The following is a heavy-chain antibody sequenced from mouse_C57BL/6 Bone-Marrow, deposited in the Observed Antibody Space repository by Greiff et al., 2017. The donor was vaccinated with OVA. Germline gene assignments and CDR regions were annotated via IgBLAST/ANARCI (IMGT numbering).Heavy chain of an antibody. CDR2: IYPGDGDT. CDR1: GYAFSSYW. Sequence: VQLQQSGAELVKPGASVKISCKASGYAFSSYWMNWVKQRPGKGLEWIGQIYPGDGDTNYNGKFKGKATLTADKSSSTAYMQLSSLTSEDSAVYFCAREDYYGSSYVRFAYWGQGTLVTVSA. V-gene: IGHV1-80*01. CDR3: AREDYYGSSYVRFAY. D-gene: IGHD1-1*01. J-gene: IGHJ3*01.